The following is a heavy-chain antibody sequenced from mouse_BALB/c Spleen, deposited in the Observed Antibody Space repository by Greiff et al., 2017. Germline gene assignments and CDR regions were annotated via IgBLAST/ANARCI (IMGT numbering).Heavy chain of an antibody. J-gene: IGHJ4*01. D-gene: IGHD3-1*01. CDR1: GFTFSSFG. Sequence: EVKLMESGGGLVQPGGSRKLSCAASGFTFSSFGMHWVRQAPEKGLEWVAYISSGSSTIYYADTVKGRFTISRDNPKNTLFLQMTSLRSEDTAMYYCARFGAMDYWGQGTSVTVSS. CDR3: ARFGAMDY. V-gene: IGHV5-17*02. CDR2: ISSGSSTI.